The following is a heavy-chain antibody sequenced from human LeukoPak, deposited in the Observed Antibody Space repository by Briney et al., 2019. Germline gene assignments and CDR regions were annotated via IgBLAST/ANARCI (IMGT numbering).Heavy chain of an antibody. CDR1: GYTFTGYY. Sequence: ASVKVSCKASGYTFTGYYMHWVRQAPGQGLEWMGWINPNSGGTNYAQKFQGRVTMTRDTSISTAYMEPSRLRSDDTAVYYCARAHDYGGNPAIHWGQGTLVTVSS. J-gene: IGHJ4*02. CDR3: ARAHDYGGNPAIH. CDR2: INPNSGGT. D-gene: IGHD4-23*01. V-gene: IGHV1-2*02.